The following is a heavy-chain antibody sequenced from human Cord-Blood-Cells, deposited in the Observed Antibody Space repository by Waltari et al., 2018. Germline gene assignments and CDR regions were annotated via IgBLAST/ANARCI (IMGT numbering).Heavy chain of an antibody. Sequence: QVQLQQWGAGLLKPSETLSLPCAVYGGSFSGYYWLWIRQPPGKGLEWIGEITHSGSTNYNPSLKSRVTISVDTSKNQFSLKLSSVTAADTAVYYCASSGWYNWFDPWGQGTLVTVSS. J-gene: IGHJ5*02. D-gene: IGHD6-19*01. CDR2: ITHSGST. V-gene: IGHV4-34*01. CDR1: GGSFSGYY. CDR3: ASSGWYNWFDP.